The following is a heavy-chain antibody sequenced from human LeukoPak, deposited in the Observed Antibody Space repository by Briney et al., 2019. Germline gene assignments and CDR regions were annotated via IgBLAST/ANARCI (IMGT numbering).Heavy chain of an antibody. CDR3: ATASSGLFY. CDR1: GLTFSRAW. V-gene: IGHV3-15*01. CDR2: IKSKTDGETI. D-gene: IGHD3-16*01. Sequence: PGESLRLSCAASGLTFSRAWMSWVRKAPGGGLEWVGRIKSKTDGETIEFVAPVKGRFTISRDDSQNTLYLQMDSLRTEDTGVYYCATASSGLFYWGRGTLVAVSS. J-gene: IGHJ4*02.